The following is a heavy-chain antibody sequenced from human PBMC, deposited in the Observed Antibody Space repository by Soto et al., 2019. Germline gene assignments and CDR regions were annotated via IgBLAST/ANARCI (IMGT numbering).Heavy chain of an antibody. J-gene: IGHJ4*02. CDR2: TSNSGST. CDR3: ARGGGSTKVDY. D-gene: IGHD2-2*01. Sequence: QVQLQESGPGLVKPSQTLSLTCTVSAGSITTSGYYWSWIRQHPGVRLEWIGFTSNSGSTSYNPSRKSRVTLSVAPSSNQLSLNLKSVTAAGTAVYYCARGGGSTKVDYWGQGTLVTVSP. V-gene: IGHV4-31*03. CDR1: AGSITTSGYY.